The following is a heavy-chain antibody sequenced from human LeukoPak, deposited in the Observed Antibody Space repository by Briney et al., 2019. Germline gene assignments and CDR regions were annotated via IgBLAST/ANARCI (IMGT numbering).Heavy chain of an antibody. CDR3: ARHRVRGGFYGGDDFDY. CDR1: GDSISSSTCY. CDR2: IYYSGST. J-gene: IGHJ4*02. Sequence: SETLSLTCTVSGDSISSSTCYWGWIRQPPGKGLEWIGSIYYSGSTYDNPSLKSRVTISVDTSKNQFSLKLSSVTAADTAVYYCARHRVRGGFYGGDDFDYSGQGTLVTVSS. D-gene: IGHD2-15*01. V-gene: IGHV4-39*01.